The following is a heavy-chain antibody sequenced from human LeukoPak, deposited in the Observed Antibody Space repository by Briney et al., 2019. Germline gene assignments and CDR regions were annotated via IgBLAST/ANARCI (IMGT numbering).Heavy chain of an antibody. J-gene: IGHJ4*02. V-gene: IGHV3-23*01. D-gene: IGHD3-3*01. Sequence: GGSLRLSCAASGFTFSTYAMSWVRQAPGKGLEWVSGISGGGGSTYYADSVKGRFTISRDNAKNSLYLQMNSLRDEDTAVYYCAREGDWDDFWSGYHPHFDYWGQGTLVTVSS. CDR3: AREGDWDDFWSGYHPHFDY. CDR2: ISGGGGST. CDR1: GFTFSTYA.